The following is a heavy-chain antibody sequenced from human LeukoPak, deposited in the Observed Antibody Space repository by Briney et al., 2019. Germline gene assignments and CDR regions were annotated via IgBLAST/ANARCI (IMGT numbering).Heavy chain of an antibody. V-gene: IGHV4-39*01. Sequence: SQTPSLTCTVSGGSISSSSYYWGWIRQPPGKGLEWIGSIYYSGSTYYNPSLKSRVSISVDTSKNQFSLKPRSVTAADTAVYYCARRGGSGWSVYNWFDPWGQGTLVTVSS. CDR3: ARRGGSGWSVYNWFDP. D-gene: IGHD6-19*01. J-gene: IGHJ5*02. CDR2: IYYSGST. CDR1: GGSISSSSYY.